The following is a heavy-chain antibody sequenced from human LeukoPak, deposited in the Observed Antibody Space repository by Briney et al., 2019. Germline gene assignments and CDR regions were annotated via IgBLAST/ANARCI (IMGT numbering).Heavy chain of an antibody. V-gene: IGHV3-33*01. CDR1: GFTFSSYG. CDR2: IWYDGINK. J-gene: IGHJ4*02. Sequence: GRSLRLSCAASGFTFSSYGMHWVRQAPGKGLKWVAVIWYDGINKDYADSGKRRFTISRDNSKNTLYLQVNSRRGDDTAVYYCARDQYSGSYYGDYWGQGTLVSVSS. CDR3: ARDQYSGSYYGDY. D-gene: IGHD1-26*01.